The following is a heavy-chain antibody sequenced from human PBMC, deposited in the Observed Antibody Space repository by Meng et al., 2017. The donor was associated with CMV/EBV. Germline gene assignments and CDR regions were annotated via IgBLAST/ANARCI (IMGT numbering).Heavy chain of an antibody. CDR1: GFTFSSYS. J-gene: IGHJ4*02. Sequence: GESLRLSCAASGFTFSSYSMNWVRQAPGKGLEWVSSISSSSSYIYYADSVKGRFTISRDNAKNSLYLQMNSLRAEDTAVYYCARPRAAYYYDSSGYWFDYWGQGTLVTVSS. D-gene: IGHD3-22*01. V-gene: IGHV3-21*01. CDR2: ISSSSSYI. CDR3: ARPRAAYYYDSSGYWFDY.